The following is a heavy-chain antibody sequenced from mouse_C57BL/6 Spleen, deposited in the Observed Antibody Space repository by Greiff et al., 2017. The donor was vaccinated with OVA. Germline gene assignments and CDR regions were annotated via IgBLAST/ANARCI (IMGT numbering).Heavy chain of an antibody. V-gene: IGHV1-53*01. Sequence: QVQLQQPGTELVKPGASVKLSCKASGYTFTSYWMHWVKQRPGQGLEWIGNINPSNGGTNYNEKFKSKATLTVDKSSSTAYMQLSSLTSEDSAVYYCAGEGYDEVFYYAMDYWGQGTSVTVSS. D-gene: IGHD2-2*01. J-gene: IGHJ4*01. CDR1: GYTFTSYW. CDR2: INPSNGGT. CDR3: AGEGYDEVFYYAMDY.